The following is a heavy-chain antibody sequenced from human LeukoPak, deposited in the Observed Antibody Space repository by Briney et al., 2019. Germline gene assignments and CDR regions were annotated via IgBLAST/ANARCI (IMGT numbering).Heavy chain of an antibody. CDR3: ARPHCSSTSCIRYFDL. CDR2: IYHSGST. D-gene: IGHD2-2*01. CDR1: GGSISSGGYS. Sequence: PSETLSLTCAVSGGSISSGGYSWSWTRQPPGKGLEWIGYIYHSGSTYYNPSLKSRVTISVDRSKNQFSLKLSSVTAADTAVYYCARPHCSSTSCIRYFDLWGRGTLVTVSS. J-gene: IGHJ2*01. V-gene: IGHV4-30-2*01.